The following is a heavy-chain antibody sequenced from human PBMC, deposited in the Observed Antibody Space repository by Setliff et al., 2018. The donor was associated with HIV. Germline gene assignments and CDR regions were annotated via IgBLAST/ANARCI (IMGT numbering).Heavy chain of an antibody. CDR1: GYTFSSYG. CDR3: ARVDGFNNYDSGGLDY. CDR2: ISLHNDNT. Sequence: VASVKVSCKAPGYTFSSYGISWVRQAPGQGLEWLGWISLHNDNTNYAQKFQGRVTMTADTSTNTVYVDLRSLRSDDTAVYHCARVDGFNNYDSGGLDYWGQGTLVTVSS. V-gene: IGHV1-18*01. J-gene: IGHJ4*02. D-gene: IGHD3-3*01.